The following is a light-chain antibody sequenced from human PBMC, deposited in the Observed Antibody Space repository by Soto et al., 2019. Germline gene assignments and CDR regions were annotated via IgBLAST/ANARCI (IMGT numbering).Light chain of an antibody. CDR2: AAS. J-gene: IGKJ1*01. CDR1: QSVSSKS. Sequence: EIVLTQSPGTLSLSPGERATLSCRASQSVSSKSLAWYQQKPGQPPRLLIYAASSRAAGIPDRFSGSGSGTDFTLTISRLEPEDFAVYYCQQYGSSPTFGQGTKVEIK. V-gene: IGKV3-20*01. CDR3: QQYGSSPT.